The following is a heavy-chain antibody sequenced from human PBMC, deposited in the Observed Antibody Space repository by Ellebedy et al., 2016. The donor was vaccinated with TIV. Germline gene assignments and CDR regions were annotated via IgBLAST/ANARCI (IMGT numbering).Heavy chain of an antibody. J-gene: IGHJ3*02. V-gene: IGHV3-48*04. D-gene: IGHD7-27*01. Sequence: GESLKISCTASGFTFTPYSMNWVRQAPGKGLEWISYISGSTITSYYADSVKGRFTISRDNAKNSLFLQMNDLGVEDTAVYFCARDMAWGNERVIDAFDIWGHGTLVSVSS. CDR1: GFTFTPYS. CDR3: ARDMAWGNERVIDAFDI. CDR2: ISGSTITS.